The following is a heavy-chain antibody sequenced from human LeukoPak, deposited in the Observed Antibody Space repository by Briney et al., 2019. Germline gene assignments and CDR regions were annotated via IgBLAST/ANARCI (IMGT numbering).Heavy chain of an antibody. Sequence: ASVKVSCKASGYTFSSYGISWVRQAPGQGLEWMGWISAYSGDTNYAQKVQGRVTMTTDTSTSTVYMELRSLRSDDTAMYYCARDRGYYNDSSAYYPNAAYFDYGGREPWSPSPQ. J-gene: IGHJ4*02. D-gene: IGHD3-22*01. V-gene: IGHV1-18*01. CDR1: GYTFSSYG. CDR2: ISAYSGDT. CDR3: ARDRGYYNDSSAYYPNAAYFDY.